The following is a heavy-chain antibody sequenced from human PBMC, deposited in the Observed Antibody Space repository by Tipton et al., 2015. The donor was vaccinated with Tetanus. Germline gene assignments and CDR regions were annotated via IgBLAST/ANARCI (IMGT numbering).Heavy chain of an antibody. CDR1: GGSMSAGGHY. J-gene: IGHJ4*02. CDR3: ARGAGDY. Sequence: TLSLTCIVSGGSMSAGGHYGAWIRQPPGKGLEWIGSISYSGRTYYSPSLKSRVTISVDTSQNQFSLKLSSVTAADTAVYYCARGAGDYWGQGTRVTVSS. CDR2: ISYSGRT. V-gene: IGHV4-39*07.